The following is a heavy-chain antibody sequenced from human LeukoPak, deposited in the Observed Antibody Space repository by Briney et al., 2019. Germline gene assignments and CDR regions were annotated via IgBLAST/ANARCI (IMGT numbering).Heavy chain of an antibody. Sequence: PGGSLRLSCVASGFIFSSYGMHWVRQAPGKGLEWVADISYDGSNYYHADSVKGRFTISRDNSKNTLYLQMNSLRAEDTAVYYCASCLGATTEWNYYFDYWGQGTLVTVSS. CDR1: GFIFSSYG. D-gene: IGHD1-26*01. V-gene: IGHV3-30*03. CDR3: ASCLGATTEWNYYFDY. J-gene: IGHJ4*02. CDR2: ISYDGSNY.